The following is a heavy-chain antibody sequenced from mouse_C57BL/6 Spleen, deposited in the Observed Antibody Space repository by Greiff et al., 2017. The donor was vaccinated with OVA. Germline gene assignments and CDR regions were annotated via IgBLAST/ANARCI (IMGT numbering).Heavy chain of an antibody. Sequence: QVQLKQSGAELVRPGTSVKVSCKASGYAFTNYLIEWVKQRPGQGLEWIGVINPGSGGTNYNEKFKGKATLTADKSSSTAYMQLSSLTSEDSAVYFCARGSPYYSNYVYFDVWGTGTTVTVSS. CDR1: GYAFTNYL. V-gene: IGHV1-54*01. CDR3: ARGSPYYSNYVYFDV. D-gene: IGHD2-5*01. J-gene: IGHJ1*03. CDR2: INPGSGGT.